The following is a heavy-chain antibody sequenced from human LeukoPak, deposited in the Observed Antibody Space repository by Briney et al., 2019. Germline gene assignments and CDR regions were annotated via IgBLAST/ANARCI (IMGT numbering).Heavy chain of an antibody. Sequence: ASVKVSCKASGYAFTSYGISWVRQAPGQGLEWMGGISAYNGNTNYAEKLQGRVTMTTDTSTSTAYMELRSLRSDETAVYYCARVGYYDRSGYYYFDYWGQGTLVTVSS. CDR3: ARVGYYDRSGYYYFDY. CDR1: GYAFTSYG. J-gene: IGHJ4*02. V-gene: IGHV1-18*01. CDR2: ISAYNGNT. D-gene: IGHD3-22*01.